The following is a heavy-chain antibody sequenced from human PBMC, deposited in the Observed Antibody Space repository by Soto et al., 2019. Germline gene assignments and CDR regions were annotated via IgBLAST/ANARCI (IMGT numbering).Heavy chain of an antibody. V-gene: IGHV1-69*12. J-gene: IGHJ5*02. CDR3: AGADKGYSGES. CDR2: IIPIFGKA. D-gene: IGHD3-10*01. Sequence: QVQLLQSGAEVKKPGSSMKVSCKISGGSFSNYAISWLRQAPGQSFEWMGGIIPIFGKADYAQKFQARLTIDADESTTTAYMELSSLTSEDTATYFCAGADKGYSGESWGQGTVVTVSS. CDR1: GGSFSNYA.